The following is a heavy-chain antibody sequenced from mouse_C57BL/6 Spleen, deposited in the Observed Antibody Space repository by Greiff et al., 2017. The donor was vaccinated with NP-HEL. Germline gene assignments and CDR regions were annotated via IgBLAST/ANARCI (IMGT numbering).Heavy chain of an antibody. V-gene: IGHV1-80*01. CDR3: ARDLDSSGYVFAY. Sequence: QVQLQQSGAELVKPGASVKISCKASGYAFSSYWMNWVKQRPGQGLEWIGVINPGSGGTNYNEKFKGKATLTADKASSTAYMQLSSLTSEDSAVYFCARDLDSSGYVFAYWGQGTLVTVSA. CDR2: INPGSGGT. CDR1: GYAFSSYW. J-gene: IGHJ3*01. D-gene: IGHD3-2*02.